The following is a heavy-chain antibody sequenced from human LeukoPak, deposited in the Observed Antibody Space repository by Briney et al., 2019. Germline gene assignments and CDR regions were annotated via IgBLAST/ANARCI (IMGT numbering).Heavy chain of an antibody. CDR2: ISYDGSNK. CDR1: GFTFSSYA. V-gene: IGHV3-30*04. Sequence: GGSLRLSCAASGFTFSSYAMHWVRQAPGKGLEWVAVISYDGSNKYYADSVKGRFTISRDNSKNTLYLQMNSLRAEDTAVYYCASGFQHWGQGTLVTVSS. CDR3: ASGFQH. J-gene: IGHJ1*01.